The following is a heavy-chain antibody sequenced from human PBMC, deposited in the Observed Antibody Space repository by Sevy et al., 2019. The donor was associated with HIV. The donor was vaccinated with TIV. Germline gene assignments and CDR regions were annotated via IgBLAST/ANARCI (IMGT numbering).Heavy chain of an antibody. Sequence: ASVKVSCKASGYTFTDYYIHWVRQAPGQGLEWMGWINPKSGGTNYAQKFHGRVTMIRDTSISTAYMELSRLRSDDTTVYYCARVVEPAGIDPYYYGVDVWGAGATVSVSS. CDR3: ARVVEPAGIDPYYYGVDV. CDR1: GYTFTDYY. J-gene: IGHJ6*04. V-gene: IGHV1-2*02. D-gene: IGHD2-2*02. CDR2: INPKSGGT.